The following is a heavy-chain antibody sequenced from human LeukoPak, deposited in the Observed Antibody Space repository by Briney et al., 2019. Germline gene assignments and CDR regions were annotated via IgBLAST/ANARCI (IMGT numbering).Heavy chain of an antibody. CDR3: ARDLSYYSY. V-gene: IGHV3-66*01. CDR2: IYSGGSA. D-gene: IGHD1-26*01. CDR1: GFTVSSNY. Sequence: GGSLRLSCAASGFTVSSNYMSWVRQAPGKGLEWVSVIYSGGSAYYADSVKGRFAISRDNSKNTLFLQMNSLRAEDTAVYYCARDLSYYSYWGQGTLVTVSS. J-gene: IGHJ4*02.